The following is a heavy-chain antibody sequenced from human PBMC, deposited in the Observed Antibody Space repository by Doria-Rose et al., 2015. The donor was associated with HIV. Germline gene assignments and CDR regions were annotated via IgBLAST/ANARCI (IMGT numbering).Heavy chain of an antibody. V-gene: IGHV4-39*01. J-gene: IGHJ5*02. CDR1: GGSVASGTPY. CDR2: IYYSGTT. D-gene: IGHD6-25*01. CDR3: AKQAVNWFDP. Sequence: QVQLQESGPGLVKPSETLSLTCTVSGGSVASGTPYWDWIRQTPGKGLEWIATIYYSGTTYYNPSLRGRVTISLHTSKIQYSLKLISVTAADTGVYYCAKQAVNWFDPWGQGTLVTVSS.